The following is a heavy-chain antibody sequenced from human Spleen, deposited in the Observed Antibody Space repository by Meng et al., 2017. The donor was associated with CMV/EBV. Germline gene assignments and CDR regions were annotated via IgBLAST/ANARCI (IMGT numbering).Heavy chain of an antibody. CDR2: INSDGSST. CDR1: GFTFDDYG. V-gene: IGHV3-74*01. D-gene: IGHD2-2*01. CDR3: ASYCTTTSCPNYFDY. J-gene: IGHJ4*02. Sequence: GESLKISCAASGFTFDDYGMSWVRQAPGKGLVWVSRINSDGSSTNYADSVKGRFTIPRDNAKNTLFLQMNSLRAEDTAVYYCASYCTTTSCPNYFDYWGQGTLVTVSS.